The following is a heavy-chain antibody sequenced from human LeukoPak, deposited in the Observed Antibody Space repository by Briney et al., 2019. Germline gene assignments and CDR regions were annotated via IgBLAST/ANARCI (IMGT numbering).Heavy chain of an antibody. CDR1: GYSFPNYW. D-gene: IGHD3-10*01. CDR2: IFPGDSDT. J-gene: IGHJ6*02. V-gene: IGHV5-51*01. CDR3: ARPGGSGSRYYFYGINA. Sequence: GESLKISCQGSGYSFPNYWIGWVRQTPGKGLEWMAIIFPGDSDTRYNPSFEGQVTISADLSTSTAYLQWSSLKASDTGVYYCARPGGSGSRYYFYGINAWGQGPRSPSL.